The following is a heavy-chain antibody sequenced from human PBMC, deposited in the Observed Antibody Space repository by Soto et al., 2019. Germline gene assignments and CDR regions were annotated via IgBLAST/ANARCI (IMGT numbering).Heavy chain of an antibody. V-gene: IGHV1-18*04. Sequence: ASVKVSCKASGYTFTSYGISWVRQAPGQGLEWMGWISAYNGNTNYAQKLQGRVTMTTDTSTSTAYMELRSLRSDDTAVYYCARDLRGYSYGSDNYYFDYWGQGNLVTVSS. J-gene: IGHJ4*02. CDR1: GYTFTSYG. D-gene: IGHD5-18*01. CDR3: ARDLRGYSYGSDNYYFDY. CDR2: ISAYNGNT.